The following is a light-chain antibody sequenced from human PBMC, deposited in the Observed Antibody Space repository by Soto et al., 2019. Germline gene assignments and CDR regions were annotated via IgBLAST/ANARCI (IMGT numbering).Light chain of an antibody. V-gene: IGLV2-23*01. CDR2: EGT. Sequence: QSALTQPASVSGSLGQSITISCTGSSSDVGTYYFVSWYQQHPGKVPKLMIYEGTKRPSGVSDRFSGSKSGNTASMTISGLQAEDEADYYCSSYAGRDNYVFGTGTKLTVL. J-gene: IGLJ1*01. CDR3: SSYAGRDNYV. CDR1: SSDVGTYYF.